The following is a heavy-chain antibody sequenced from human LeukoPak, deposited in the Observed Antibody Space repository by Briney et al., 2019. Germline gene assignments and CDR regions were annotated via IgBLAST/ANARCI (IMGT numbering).Heavy chain of an antibody. CDR2: IYYSGST. CDR3: AREGGGGDSSGQSFDY. Sequence: SETLSLTCTVSGGSISSGDYYWSWIRQPPGKGLEWIGYIYYSGSTYYNPSLKSRVTISVDTSKNQFSLKLSSVTAADTAVYYCAREGGGGDSSGQSFDYWGQGTLVTVSS. V-gene: IGHV4-30-4*01. J-gene: IGHJ4*02. D-gene: IGHD3-22*01. CDR1: GGSISSGDYY.